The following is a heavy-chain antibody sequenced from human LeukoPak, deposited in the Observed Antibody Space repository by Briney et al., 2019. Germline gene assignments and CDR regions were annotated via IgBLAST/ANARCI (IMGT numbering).Heavy chain of an antibody. CDR2: IYYSGST. D-gene: IGHD6-13*01. J-gene: IGHJ4*02. CDR3: ARTSSSWAGYYFDY. V-gene: IGHV4-30-4*01. Sequence: SQTLSLTCTVSGGSISSGDYYWSWIHQPPGKGLEWVGYIYYSGSTYYNPSLKSQVTISVDTSKNQFSLKLSSVTAADTAVYYCARTSSSWAGYYFDYWGQGTLVTVSS. CDR1: GGSISSGDYY.